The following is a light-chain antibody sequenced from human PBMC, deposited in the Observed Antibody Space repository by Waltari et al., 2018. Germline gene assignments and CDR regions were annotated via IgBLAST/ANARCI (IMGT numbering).Light chain of an antibody. CDR1: SGINVANYR. V-gene: IGLV5-45*02. CDR2: YKSESDK. J-gene: IGLJ3*02. CDR3: MIWHSSTWV. Sequence: QAVLTQPSSLSASPGASARLTCTLRSGINVANYRTHRYQQKPGSPPQYLLRYKSESDKQQGSGVPSRFSGSKDASANSGILLISGLQSEDEADYYCMIWHSSTWVFGGGTKLTVL.